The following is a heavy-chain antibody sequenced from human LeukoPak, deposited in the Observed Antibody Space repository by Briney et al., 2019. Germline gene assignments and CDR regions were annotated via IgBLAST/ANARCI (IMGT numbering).Heavy chain of an antibody. J-gene: IGHJ4*02. CDR1: GGSISSGSYY. D-gene: IGHD1-26*01. CDR3: ALAVSTRPFDY. Sequence: PSQTLSLTCTVSGGSISSGSYYWSWIRQPPGKGLEWIGEINHSGSTNYNPSLKSRVTISVDTSKNQLSLKLSSVTAADTAVYYCALAVSTRPFDYWGQGTLVTVSS. CDR2: INHSGST. V-gene: IGHV4-39*07.